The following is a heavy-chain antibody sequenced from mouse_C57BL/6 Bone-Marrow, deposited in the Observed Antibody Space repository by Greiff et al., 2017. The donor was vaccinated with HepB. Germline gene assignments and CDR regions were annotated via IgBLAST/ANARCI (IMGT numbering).Heavy chain of an antibody. CDR3: ARDYYGHYFDY. J-gene: IGHJ2*01. V-gene: IGHV1-7*01. CDR2: INPSSGYT. CDR1: GYTFTSYW. Sequence: QVQLQQSGAELAKPGASVKLSCKASGYTFTSYWMHWVKQRPGQGQEWIGYINPSSGYTKYNQKFKDKATLTADKSSSTAYRQLSSLTYEDSAVYYCARDYYGHYFDYWGQGTTLTVSS. D-gene: IGHD1-2*01.